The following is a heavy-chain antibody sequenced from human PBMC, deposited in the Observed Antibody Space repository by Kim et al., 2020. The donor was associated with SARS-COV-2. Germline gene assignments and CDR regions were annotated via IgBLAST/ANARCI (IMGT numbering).Heavy chain of an antibody. D-gene: IGHD3-16*01. V-gene: IGHV1-69*04. CDR3: ARVMRAPTPYYYYGMDV. Sequence: FQGRVTITADKSTSTAYMELSSLRSEDTAVYYCARVMRAPTPYYYYGMDVWGQGTTVTVSS. J-gene: IGHJ6*02.